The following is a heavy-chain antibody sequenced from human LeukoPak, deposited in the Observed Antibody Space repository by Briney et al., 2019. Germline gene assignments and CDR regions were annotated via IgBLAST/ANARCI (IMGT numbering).Heavy chain of an antibody. D-gene: IGHD6-13*01. CDR2: ISGSGGST. V-gene: IGHV3-23*01. Sequence: SGGSLRLSCAASGFTFSSYAMSWVRQAPGKWLEWVSAISGSGGSTYYADSVKGRFTISRDNSKNTLYLQMNSLRAEDTAVYYCAFRPYSSSWYFGYWGQGTLVTVSS. CDR1: GFTFSSYA. J-gene: IGHJ4*02. CDR3: AFRPYSSSWYFGY.